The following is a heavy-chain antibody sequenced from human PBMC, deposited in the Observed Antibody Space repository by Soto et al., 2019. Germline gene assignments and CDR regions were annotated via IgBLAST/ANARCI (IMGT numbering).Heavy chain of an antibody. CDR2: IYYSGST. D-gene: IGHD3-3*01. CDR1: GGSISSGGYY. CDR3: ARDRYDFWSGSPYYYYGMDV. V-gene: IGHV4-31*03. Sequence: SETLSLTCTVSGGSISSGGYYWSWIRQHPGKGLEWIGYIYYSGSTYYNPSLKSRVTISVDTSKNQFSLKLSSVTAADTAVYYCARDRYDFWSGSPYYYYGMDVWGQGTTVTVSS. J-gene: IGHJ6*02.